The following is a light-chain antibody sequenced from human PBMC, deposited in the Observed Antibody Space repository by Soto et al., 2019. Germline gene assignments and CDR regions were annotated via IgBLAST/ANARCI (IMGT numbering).Light chain of an antibody. J-gene: IGKJ1*01. CDR1: QSVSNNY. CDR3: QQYATSLLT. Sequence: VLTQSPGTLSLSPGERATLSCRASQSVSNNYLACYQQIPVQPPRLLIYVASNIATAIQDKISGSWSGTDVTLTISRLEPEDVAVYYCQQYATSLLTFGQGTKVDIK. V-gene: IGKV3-20*01. CDR2: VAS.